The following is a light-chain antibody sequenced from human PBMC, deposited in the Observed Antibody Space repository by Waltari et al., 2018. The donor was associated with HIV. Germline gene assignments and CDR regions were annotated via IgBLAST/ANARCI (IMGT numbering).Light chain of an antibody. Sequence: DIQMTQSPCSLSASVGDRVTITCRASQVIRDELGWYQQKPGKAPQRLIYGASTLQSAVPSRFSCSVSVTEFTLTIRSLQPEDFATYYCLQYNSFPLTFAGATNVEIK. CDR2: GAS. J-gene: IGKJ4*01. V-gene: IGKV1-17*01. CDR3: LQYNSFPLT. CDR1: QVIRDE.